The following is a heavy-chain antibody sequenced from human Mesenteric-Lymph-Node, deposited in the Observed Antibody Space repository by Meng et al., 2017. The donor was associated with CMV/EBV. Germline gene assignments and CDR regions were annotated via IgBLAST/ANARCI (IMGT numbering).Heavy chain of an antibody. CDR2: IYYSGST. CDR1: GGSISSSSYY. J-gene: IGHJ5*02. CDR3: ARVRVATIRGVGWFDP. D-gene: IGHD5-12*01. V-gene: IGHV4-39*07. Sequence: SETLFLTCTVSGGSISSSSYYWGWIRQPPGKGLEWIGSIYYSGSTYYNPSLKSRVTISVDTSKNQFSLKLSSVTAADTAVYYYARVRVATIRGVGWFDPWGQGTLVTVSS.